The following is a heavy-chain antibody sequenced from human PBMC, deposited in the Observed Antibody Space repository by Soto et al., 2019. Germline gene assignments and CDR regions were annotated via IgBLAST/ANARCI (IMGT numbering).Heavy chain of an antibody. J-gene: IGHJ5*02. CDR2: IYYSGST. CDR1: GGSISTYY. V-gene: IGHV4-59*01. Sequence: PSETLSRTCTVSGGSISTYYWSWIRQPPGKGLEWIGYIYYSGSTNYDPSLKSRVTMSVDTSKNQFSLNLRSVTAADTAVYYCARGDVGDVWFDPWGQGTLVTVS. D-gene: IGHD3-10*01. CDR3: ARGDVGDVWFDP.